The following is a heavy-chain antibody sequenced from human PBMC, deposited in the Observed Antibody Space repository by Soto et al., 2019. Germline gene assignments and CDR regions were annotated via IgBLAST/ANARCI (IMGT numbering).Heavy chain of an antibody. Sequence: EVQLVESGGGLVQPGGSLRLSCAASGFIFSDHYMDWVRQAPGKGLEWVGRTRNKANSHTTEYAASGKGRFTISRDDSKNSLYLQMNSLKIEDTAVYYCARATTVTDYWGQGTLVTVSS. CDR2: TRNKANSHTT. J-gene: IGHJ4*02. V-gene: IGHV3-72*01. D-gene: IGHD4-17*01. CDR1: GFIFSDHY. CDR3: ARATTVTDY.